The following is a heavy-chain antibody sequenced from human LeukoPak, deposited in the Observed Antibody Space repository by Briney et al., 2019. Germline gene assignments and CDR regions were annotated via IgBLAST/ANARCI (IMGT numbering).Heavy chain of an antibody. Sequence: GGSLRLSCIAYRFSFSYYGTFWVRQAPGKGLEWVAFIRNDGSNKYYADSAEGRFTISRDNSKNTLYLQMNSLRVEDTAVYYCTKDHLSSTSPYDACGTWGQGTMVTVSS. D-gene: IGHD2-2*01. CDR2: IRNDGSNK. CDR1: RFSFSYYG. J-gene: IGHJ3*02. CDR3: TKDHLSSTSPYDACGT. V-gene: IGHV3-30*02.